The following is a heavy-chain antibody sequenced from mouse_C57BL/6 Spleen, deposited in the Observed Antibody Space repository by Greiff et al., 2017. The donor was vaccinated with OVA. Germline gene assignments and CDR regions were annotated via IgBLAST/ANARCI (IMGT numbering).Heavy chain of an antibody. J-gene: IGHJ4*01. CDR2: IYPRSGNT. CDR1: GYTFTSYG. D-gene: IGHD1-1*01. CDR3: AREAVVATSGYYAMDY. Sequence: QVQLQQSGAELARPGASVKLSCKASGYTFTSYGISWVKQRTGQGLEWIGEIYPRSGNTYYNEKFKGKATLTAEKSSSTAYMELRSLTSEDSAVYFCAREAVVATSGYYAMDYWGQGTSVTVSS. V-gene: IGHV1-81*01.